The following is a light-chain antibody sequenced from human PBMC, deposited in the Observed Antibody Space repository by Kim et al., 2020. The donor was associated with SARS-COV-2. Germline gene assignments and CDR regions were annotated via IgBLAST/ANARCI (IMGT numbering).Light chain of an antibody. CDR1: NIRNKN. CDR3: QVWDSSTAEV. J-gene: IGLJ3*02. V-gene: IGLV3-9*01. CDR2: RNS. Sequence: VAVGQTPMIPWRGNNIRNKNVHWYQQKPGQAPVLFIYRNSNRPSGIPERFSGSNSGNTATLTISRDQAGDEADYYCQVWDSSTAEVFGGGTQLTVL.